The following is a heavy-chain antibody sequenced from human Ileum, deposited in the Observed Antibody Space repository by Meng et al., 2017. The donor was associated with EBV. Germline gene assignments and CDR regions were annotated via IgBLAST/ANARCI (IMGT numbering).Heavy chain of an antibody. CDR3: ARERGGGDRGIQ. D-gene: IGHD2-21*02. CDR2: MSYTGST. V-gene: IGHV4-61*08. Sequence: QVQLKESGPVLVKPSETLSLTCSCSNGSVSSYGYYWTWIRQPPGKGLEWIGYMSYTGSTNYKSTLKSRVTISVDKSKNQFSLKLSSVTAADTAVYYCARERGGGDRGIQWGQGTLVTVSS. J-gene: IGHJ4*02. CDR1: NGSVSSYGYY.